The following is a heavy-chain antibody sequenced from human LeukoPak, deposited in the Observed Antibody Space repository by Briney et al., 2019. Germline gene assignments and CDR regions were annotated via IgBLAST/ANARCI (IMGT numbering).Heavy chain of an antibody. J-gene: IGHJ4*02. V-gene: IGHV1-3*01. CDR1: GFIFTKYG. CDR2: INAANGNT. CDR3: ARRGAYNYGDLPAIDY. Sequence: ASVKVSCKASGFIFTKYGLDWVRQAPGQRLEWMGWINAANGNTKYSQKFQVRVTITRDTSASTAYLELSGLKSEDTAIYYCARRGAYNYGDLPAIDYWGQGTLVTVSS. D-gene: IGHD5-24*01.